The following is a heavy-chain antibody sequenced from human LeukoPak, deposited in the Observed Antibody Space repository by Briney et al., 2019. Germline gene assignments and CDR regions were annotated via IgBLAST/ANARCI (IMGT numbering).Heavy chain of an antibody. CDR2: INPNNGGT. CDR1: GYTFTGDY. CDR3: ARDQNYYDSSGYYGIDC. Sequence: GASVKVSCKASGYTFTGDYIHWVRQGPGQGLEWMGGINPNNGGTNYVQKFQDRVTMTRDTSISTAYMELSRLRSADTAVYYCARDQNYYDSSGYYGIDCWGQGTLVTVSS. J-gene: IGHJ4*02. D-gene: IGHD3-22*01. V-gene: IGHV1-2*02.